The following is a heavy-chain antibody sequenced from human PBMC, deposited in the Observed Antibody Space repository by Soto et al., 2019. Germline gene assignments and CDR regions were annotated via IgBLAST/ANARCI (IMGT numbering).Heavy chain of an antibody. V-gene: IGHV2-70*11. CDR1: GFSLSTSGMC. J-gene: IGHJ4*02. Sequence: SGPTLVNPTQTLTLTCTFSGFSLSTSGMCVSWIRQPPGKALEWLARIDWDDDKYYSTSLKTRLTISKDTSANQVVLTMTNMDPVDTATYYCAGIGYCSSASCGYFDYWSQGTLVTVPS. CDR2: IDWDDDK. D-gene: IGHD2-2*03. CDR3: AGIGYCSSASCGYFDY.